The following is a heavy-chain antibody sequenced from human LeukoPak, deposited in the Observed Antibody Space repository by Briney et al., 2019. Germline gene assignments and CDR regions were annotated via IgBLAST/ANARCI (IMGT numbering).Heavy chain of an antibody. D-gene: IGHD3-22*01. CDR2: IYYSGST. CDR3: ASTPQITMIAKLDY. J-gene: IGHJ4*02. V-gene: IGHV4-39*01. Sequence: PGGSLRLSCAASGFTFSSYAMSWVRQPPGKGLEWIGSIYYSGSTYYNPSLKSRVTISVDTSKNQFSLKLSSVTAADTAVYYCASTPQITMIAKLDYWGQGTLVTVSS. CDR1: GFTFSSYA.